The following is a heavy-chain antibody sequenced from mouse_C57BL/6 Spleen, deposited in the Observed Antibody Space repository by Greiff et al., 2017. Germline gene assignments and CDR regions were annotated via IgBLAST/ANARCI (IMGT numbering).Heavy chain of an antibody. CDR2: ISSGGSYT. V-gene: IGHV5-6*01. D-gene: IGHD1-1*01. CDR1: GFTFSSYG. Sequence: EVKLVESGGDLVKPGGSLKLSCAASGFTFSSYGMSWVRQTPDKRLEWVATISSGGSYTYYPDSVKGRFTISRDNAKNTLYLQMSSLKSEDTAMYYCARHTHSTVVATAFGYWGQGTMVTVSA. CDR3: ARHTHSTVVATAFGY. J-gene: IGHJ3*01.